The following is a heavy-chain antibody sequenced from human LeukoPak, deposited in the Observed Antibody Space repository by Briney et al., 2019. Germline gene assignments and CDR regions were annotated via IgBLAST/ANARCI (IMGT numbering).Heavy chain of an antibody. CDR2: ISGSGGGT. J-gene: IGHJ1*01. V-gene: IGHV3-23*01. Sequence: PGGSLRLSCAASGFTFSSYAMSWVRQAPGKGLEWVSVISGSGGGTHYADSVKGRFTISRDNSKNTLYLQMNSLRAEDTAVYYCAKTLKYDFWSGSYFQHWGQGTLVTVSS. CDR3: AKTLKYDFWSGSYFQH. CDR1: GFTFSSYA. D-gene: IGHD3-3*01.